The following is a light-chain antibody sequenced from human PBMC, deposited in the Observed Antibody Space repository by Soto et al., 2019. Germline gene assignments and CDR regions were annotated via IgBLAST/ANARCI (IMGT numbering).Light chain of an antibody. CDR1: QSVSGW. CDR2: DAS. CDR3: QLYESFSGT. Sequence: DSQRTQTTYSLSASVGDTVTVTCRASQSVSGWLAWYQQKPGEAPKLLIYDASALPRGVPSRFSGSGSGTKFTLTIASLQPDDFATYCSQLYESFSGTFGPGTMVDI. J-gene: IGKJ1*01. V-gene: IGKV1-5*01.